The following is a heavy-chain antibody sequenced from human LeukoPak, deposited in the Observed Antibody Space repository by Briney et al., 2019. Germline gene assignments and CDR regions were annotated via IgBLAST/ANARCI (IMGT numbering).Heavy chain of an antibody. CDR3: AREILEPGKTHEY. V-gene: IGHV3-74*01. Sequence: GGSLRLSCAASGFTFSAYWMHWLPHVPGKGLVWFSRINKDGTATFFADSVKGRFTISRDNAKNTLYLQMDSLRAEDTAMYYCAREILEPGKTHEYWGQGTLVTVSS. J-gene: IGHJ4*02. CDR2: INKDGTAT. D-gene: IGHD1-1*01. CDR1: GFTFSAYW.